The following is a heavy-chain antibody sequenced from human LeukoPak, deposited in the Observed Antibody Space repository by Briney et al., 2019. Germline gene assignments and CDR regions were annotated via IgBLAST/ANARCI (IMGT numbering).Heavy chain of an antibody. CDR1: GYTFTGYY. Sequence: ASVKVSCKASGYTFTGYYMHWVRQAPGQELGWMGRINPNSGGTNYAQKFQGRVTMTRDTSISTAYTELSSLRSEDTATYYCAREGTYCGGDCPFDYWGQGTLVTVSS. CDR3: AREGTYCGGDCPFDY. V-gene: IGHV1/OR15-1*02. CDR2: INPNSGGT. J-gene: IGHJ4*02. D-gene: IGHD2-21*02.